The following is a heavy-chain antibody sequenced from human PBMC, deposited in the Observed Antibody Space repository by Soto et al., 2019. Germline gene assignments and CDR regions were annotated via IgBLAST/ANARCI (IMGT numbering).Heavy chain of an antibody. CDR1: GFTFSNAW. CDR3: TAGVIINSSGWYGRFDY. V-gene: IGHV3-15*01. D-gene: IGHD6-19*01. Sequence: GGSLRLSCAASGFTFSNAWMSWVRQAPGKGLEWVGRIKSKTDGGTTDYAAPVKGRFTISRDDSKNTLYLQMNSLKTEDTAVYYCTAGVIINSSGWYGRFDYWGQGTLVTVSS. CDR2: IKSKTDGGTT. J-gene: IGHJ4*02.